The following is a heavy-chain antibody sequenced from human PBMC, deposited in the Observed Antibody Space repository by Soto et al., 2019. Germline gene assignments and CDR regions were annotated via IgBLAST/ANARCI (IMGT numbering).Heavy chain of an antibody. Sequence: ASVKVSCKASGGTFSSYAISWVRQAPGQGLEWMGGIIPIFGTANYAQKFQGRVTITADESTSTAYMELSSLRSEDTAVYYCARGRSSGYDSSYFDYWGQGTLVTVSS. CDR3: ARGRSSGYDSSYFDY. V-gene: IGHV1-69*13. CDR1: GGTFSSYA. J-gene: IGHJ4*02. CDR2: IIPIFGTA. D-gene: IGHD5-12*01.